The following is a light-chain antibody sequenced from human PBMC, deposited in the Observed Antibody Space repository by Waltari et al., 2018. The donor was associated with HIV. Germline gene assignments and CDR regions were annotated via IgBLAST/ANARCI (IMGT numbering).Light chain of an antibody. CDR3: QHYNNFPWT. V-gene: IGKV1-5*03. J-gene: IGKJ1*01. CDR2: KAS. Sequence: DIQMTQSPSTLSASVGDSVTITCRASQSISSWLAWYQQKPGKAPKLLINKASTLESGVPLRVSGSASGTEFTLTITSRQPDDFATYYCQHYNNFPWTFGQGTKVEI. CDR1: QSISSW.